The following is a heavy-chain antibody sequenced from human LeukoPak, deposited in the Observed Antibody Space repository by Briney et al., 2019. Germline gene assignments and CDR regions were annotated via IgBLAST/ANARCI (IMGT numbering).Heavy chain of an antibody. CDR3: AKLSYYYGSRTYSRYYFDY. CDR2: IVGSGVTT. Sequence: QTGGSLRLSCAASGFTFSSYAMSWVRQAPGKGLEWVSIIVGSGVTTYYAESVKGRFTIARDNSKNTLYLQMNSLKAEDTAVYYCAKLSYYYGSRTYSRYYFDYWGQGTLVTVSS. J-gene: IGHJ4*02. V-gene: IGHV3-23*01. D-gene: IGHD3-10*01. CDR1: GFTFSSYA.